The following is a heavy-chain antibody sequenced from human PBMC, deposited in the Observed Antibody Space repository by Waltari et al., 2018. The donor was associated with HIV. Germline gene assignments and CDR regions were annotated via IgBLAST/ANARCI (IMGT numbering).Heavy chain of an antibody. Sequence: QVQLQQWGAGLLKPSETLSLTCAVYGGSFSGYYWSWIRQPPGKGLEWIGEINHSGSTNYNPSLKSRVTISVDTSKNQFSLKLSSVTAADTAVYYCASISGDSSGYLTPPPFDYWGQGTLVTVSS. CDR3: ASISGDSSGYLTPPPFDY. V-gene: IGHV4-34*01. J-gene: IGHJ4*02. D-gene: IGHD3-22*01. CDR2: INHSGST. CDR1: GGSFSGYY.